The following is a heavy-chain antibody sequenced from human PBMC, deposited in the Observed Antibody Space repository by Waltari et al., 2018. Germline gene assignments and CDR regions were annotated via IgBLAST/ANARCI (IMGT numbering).Heavy chain of an antibody. Sequence: QVQLQQWGAGLLKPSETLSLTCTVYGGSFSGYYWSWIRQPPGRGLEWIGDINHDGYTNYNPSLKSRVTISIETSKDQFYLRLTSLTAADTAVYYCAKSALWPTGVIDCWGQGTPVTVSS. V-gene: IGHV4-34*02. D-gene: IGHD3-10*01. CDR1: GGSFSGYY. J-gene: IGHJ4*02. CDR3: AKSALWPTGVIDC. CDR2: INHDGYT.